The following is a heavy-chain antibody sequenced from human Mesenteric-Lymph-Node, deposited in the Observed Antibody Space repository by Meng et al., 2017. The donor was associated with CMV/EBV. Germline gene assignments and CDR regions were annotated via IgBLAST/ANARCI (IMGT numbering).Heavy chain of an antibody. D-gene: IGHD3-3*01. J-gene: IGHJ4*02. CDR1: GGSISSYY. CDR3: ARSTELRFLEWLPGY. Sequence: SETLSLTCTVSGGSISSYYWSWIRQPPGKGLEWIGYIYYSGSTNYNPSLKSRVTISVYTSKNQFSLKLSSVTAADTAVYYCARSTELRFLEWLPGYWGQGTLVTVSS. CDR2: IYYSGST. V-gene: IGHV4-59*01.